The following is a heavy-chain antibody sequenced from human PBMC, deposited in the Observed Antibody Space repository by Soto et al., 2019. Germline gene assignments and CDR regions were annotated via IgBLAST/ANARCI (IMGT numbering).Heavy chain of an antibody. Sequence: SETLSLTCTFSGGSITSDYSCLSWIRQPPGEGLEWIGHIFDSGTTYTNPSLRSQVAISLDTSKNHFSLTLSSVTAADTAVYYCARGPSGDKVHSWGQGTLVTVSS. CDR3: ARGPSGDKVHS. CDR2: IFDSGTT. V-gene: IGHV4-30-4*01. D-gene: IGHD7-27*01. J-gene: IGHJ4*02. CDR1: GGSITSDYSC.